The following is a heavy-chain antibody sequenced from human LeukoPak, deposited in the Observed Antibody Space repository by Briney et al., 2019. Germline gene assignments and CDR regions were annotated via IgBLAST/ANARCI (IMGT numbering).Heavy chain of an antibody. D-gene: IGHD3-9*01. V-gene: IGHV3-21*01. CDR3: ARSYYDILTGYKEYYFDY. J-gene: IGHJ4*02. CDR1: GFTFSSYS. CDR2: ISSSSSYI. Sequence: GGSLRLSCAASGFTFSSYSMNWVRQAPGKGLEWVSSISSSSSYIYYADSEKGRFTISRDNAKNSLYLQMNSLRAEDTAAYYCARSYYDILTGYKEYYFDYWGQGTLVTVSS.